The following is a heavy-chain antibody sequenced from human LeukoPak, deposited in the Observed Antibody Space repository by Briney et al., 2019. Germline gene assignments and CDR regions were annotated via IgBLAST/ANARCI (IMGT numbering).Heavy chain of an antibody. Sequence: PGGSLRLSCAASGFTFSTYAMHWVRQAPGKGLEWVAVITYDVGDKYYADSVKGRFTISRDNSKNAVYLQMNSLRAEDTAVYYCARVPYGSGTYTDYWGRGTLVTVSS. J-gene: IGHJ4*02. CDR3: ARVPYGSGTYTDY. CDR2: ITYDVGDK. V-gene: IGHV3-30-3*01. CDR1: GFTFSTYA. D-gene: IGHD3-10*01.